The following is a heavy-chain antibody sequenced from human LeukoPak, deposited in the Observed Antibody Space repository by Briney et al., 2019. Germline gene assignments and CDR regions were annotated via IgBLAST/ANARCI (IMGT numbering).Heavy chain of an antibody. Sequence: GGSLRLSCAASGFTVSSNYMSWVRQAPGKGLEWVSVIYSGGSTYYADSVKGRFTISSDNSKNTLYLQMNSLRAEDTAVYYCARDRSTYSSGWWGIDYWGQGTLVTVSS. D-gene: IGHD6-19*01. CDR2: IYSGGST. V-gene: IGHV3-53*01. J-gene: IGHJ4*02. CDR1: GFTVSSNY. CDR3: ARDRSTYSSGWWGIDY.